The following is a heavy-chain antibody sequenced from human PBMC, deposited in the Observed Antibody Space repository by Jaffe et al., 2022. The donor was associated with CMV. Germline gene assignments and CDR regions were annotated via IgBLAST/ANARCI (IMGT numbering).Heavy chain of an antibody. CDR2: IYYSGST. CDR1: GGSISSYY. V-gene: IGHV4-59*08. D-gene: IGHD6-19*01. J-gene: IGHJ4*02. CDR3: ASQVAVAGQIDY. Sequence: QVQLQESGPGLVKPSETLSLTCTVSGGSISSYYWSWIRQPPGKGLEWIGYIYYSGSTNYNPSLKSRVTISVDTSKNQFSLKLSSVTAADTAVYYCASQVAVAGQIDYWGQGTLVTVSS.